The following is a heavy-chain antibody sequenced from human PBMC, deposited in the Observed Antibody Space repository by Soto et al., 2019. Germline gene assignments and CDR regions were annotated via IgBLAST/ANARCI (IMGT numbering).Heavy chain of an antibody. Sequence: ASVKFSFKAAGSTFTGFYMHWVRQAPGQGLEWMGWINPNNGGTNYVQKFQDRVTMTRDTSITTAYMELSGPRSDDTAVYYCARDAAPTLNYPHGMDVWGQGTAVTVSS. CDR1: GSTFTGFY. J-gene: IGHJ6*02. CDR3: ARDAAPTLNYPHGMDV. V-gene: IGHV1-2*02. CDR2: INPNNGGT. D-gene: IGHD1-7*01.